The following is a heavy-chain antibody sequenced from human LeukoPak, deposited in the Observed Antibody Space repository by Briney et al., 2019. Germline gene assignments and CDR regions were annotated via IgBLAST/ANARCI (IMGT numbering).Heavy chain of an antibody. V-gene: IGHV4-39*07. Sequence: SETLSLTCTVSGGSISSGGYYWSWIRQPPGKGLEWIGEINHSGSTNYNPSLKSQVTISVDTSKNQFSLKLSSVTAADTAVYYCARVTIFGVVPYYFDYWGQGTLVTVSS. CDR2: INHSGST. J-gene: IGHJ4*02. D-gene: IGHD3-3*01. CDR3: ARVTIFGVVPYYFDY. CDR1: GGSISSGGYY.